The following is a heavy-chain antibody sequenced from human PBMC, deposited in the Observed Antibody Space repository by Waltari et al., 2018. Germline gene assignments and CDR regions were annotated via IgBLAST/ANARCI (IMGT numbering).Heavy chain of an antibody. Sequence: EVQLVQSGAEVKQPGESLKISCKGSGYSFTSYWTGGVRQLPGKGLEWVGIIYPGDSDTRYSPSFQGQVTISADKSISTAYLQWSSLKASDTAMYYCARGGRGYCSGGSCPAPIDYWGQGTLVTVSS. CDR1: GYSFTSYW. J-gene: IGHJ4*02. D-gene: IGHD2-15*01. CDR2: IYPGDSDT. CDR3: ARGGRGYCSGGSCPAPIDY. V-gene: IGHV5-51*01.